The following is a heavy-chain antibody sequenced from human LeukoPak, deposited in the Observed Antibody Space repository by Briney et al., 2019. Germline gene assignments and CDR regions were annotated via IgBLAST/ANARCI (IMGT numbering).Heavy chain of an antibody. CDR3: ARGSPPGLVTFDY. CDR2: IYYSGST. Sequence: PSETLSLTCTVSGGSINRSSYYWGWIRQPPGKELEWIGSIYYSGSTYYNPSLKSRVTISVDTSKNQFSLKSTSVTAADTAVYYCARGSPPGLVTFDYWGQGTLVTVSS. D-gene: IGHD2-8*02. CDR1: GGSINRSSYY. V-gene: IGHV4-39*07. J-gene: IGHJ4*02.